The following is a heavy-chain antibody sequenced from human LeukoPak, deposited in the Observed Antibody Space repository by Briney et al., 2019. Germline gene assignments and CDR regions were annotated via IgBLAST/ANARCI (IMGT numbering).Heavy chain of an antibody. Sequence: GGSLRLSCAASGFTFSSYAMSWVRQAPGKGLEWVSAISGSGGSTYYADSVKGRFTISRDNSKNTLYLQMNSLRAEDTAVYYCAKDYLGYCSGGSCYWDYWGQGTLVTVSS. D-gene: IGHD2-15*01. CDR3: AKDYLGYCSGGSCYWDY. V-gene: IGHV3-23*01. CDR2: ISGSGGST. J-gene: IGHJ4*02. CDR1: GFTFSSYA.